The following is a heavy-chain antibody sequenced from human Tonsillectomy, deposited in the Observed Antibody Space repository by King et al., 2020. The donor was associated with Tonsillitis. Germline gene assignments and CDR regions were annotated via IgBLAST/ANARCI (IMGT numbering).Heavy chain of an antibody. CDR3: ARRDVEMATNKDY. CDR2: IDPSDSYT. J-gene: IGHJ4*02. D-gene: IGHD5-24*01. V-gene: IGHV5-10-1*03. Sequence: VQLVESGAEVKKPGESLRISCKGSGYSFTSYWISWVRQMPGEGLEWMGKIDPSDSYTNYSPSFQGHVTISADKSISTVYLQWSSLKASDTAMYYCARRDVEMATNKDYWGQGTLVTVSS. CDR1: GYSFTSYW.